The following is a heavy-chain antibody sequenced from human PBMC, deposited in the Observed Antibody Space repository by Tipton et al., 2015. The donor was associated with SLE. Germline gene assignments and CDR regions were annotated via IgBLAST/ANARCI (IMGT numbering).Heavy chain of an antibody. CDR2: ISAYNGNT. Sequence: QLVQSGPEVKKPGASVKVSCKASGYTFTSYGISWVRQAPGQGLEWMGWISAYNGNTNYAQKLQGRVTMTTDTSTSTAYMELRSRGSDDTAVYYGAVASGYQYHDAFDIWGQGTMVTVPS. CDR1: GYTFTSYG. V-gene: IGHV1-18*01. CDR3: AVASGYQYHDAFDI. J-gene: IGHJ3*02. D-gene: IGHD3-3*01.